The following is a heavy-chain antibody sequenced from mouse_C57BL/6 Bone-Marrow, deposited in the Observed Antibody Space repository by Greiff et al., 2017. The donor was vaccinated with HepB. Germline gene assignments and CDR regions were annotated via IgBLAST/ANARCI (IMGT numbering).Heavy chain of an antibody. CDR2: IDPSDSET. CDR1: GYTFTSYW. V-gene: IGHV1-52*01. J-gene: IGHJ3*01. Sequence: QVQLQQPGAELARPGSSVKLSCKASGYTFTSYWMHWVKQRPIQGLEWIGNIDPSDSETHYNQKFKDKATLTVDKSSSTAYMQLSSLTSEDSAVYYCARLGWLRGHGGQGTLVTVSA. CDR3: ARLGWLRGH. D-gene: IGHD2-2*01.